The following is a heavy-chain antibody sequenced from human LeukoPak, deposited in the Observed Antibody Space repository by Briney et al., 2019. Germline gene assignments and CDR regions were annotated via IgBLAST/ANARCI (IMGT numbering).Heavy chain of an antibody. D-gene: IGHD2-2*01. Sequence: PGGSLRLSCAASGFTFSSYGMHWVRQAPGKGLEWVSSISSSSSYIYYADSVKGRFTISRDNAKNSLYLQMNSLRAEDTAVYYCARVLPRRVVPAAGSYYFDYWGQGTLVTVSS. CDR2: ISSSSSYI. J-gene: IGHJ4*02. V-gene: IGHV3-21*01. CDR3: ARVLPRRVVPAAGSYYFDY. CDR1: GFTFSSYG.